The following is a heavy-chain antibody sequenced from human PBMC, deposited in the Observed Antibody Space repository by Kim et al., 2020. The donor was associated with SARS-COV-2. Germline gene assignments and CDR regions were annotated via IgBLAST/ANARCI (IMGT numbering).Heavy chain of an antibody. CDR1: GDSVSSNSAA. V-gene: IGHV6-1*01. D-gene: IGHD6-19*01. CDR3: ARGPVISPTIAVAGTGVFDY. Sequence: SQTLSLTCAISGDSVSSNSAAWNWIRQSPSRGLEWLGRTYYRSKWYNDYAVSVKSRITINPDTSKNQFSLQLNSVTPEDMAVYYCARGPVISPTIAVAGTGVFDYWGQGTLVTVSS. J-gene: IGHJ4*02. CDR2: TYYRSKWYN.